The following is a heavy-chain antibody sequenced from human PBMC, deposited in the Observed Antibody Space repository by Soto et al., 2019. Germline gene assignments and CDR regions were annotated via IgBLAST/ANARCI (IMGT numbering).Heavy chain of an antibody. D-gene: IGHD6-19*01. J-gene: IGHJ5*02. CDR3: TKTNPSRAPRSGWNDWFDP. Sequence: TGGSLRLSCAASGFTFSRYAMTWVRQAPGRGLEWVSTITGSGRGTYYADSVKGRFTISRDNSKNTLYLQMNTLRADDTAVYSCTKTNPSRAPRSGWNDWFDPWSQGTLVTVSS. CDR2: ITGSGRGT. CDR1: GFTFSRYA. V-gene: IGHV3-23*01.